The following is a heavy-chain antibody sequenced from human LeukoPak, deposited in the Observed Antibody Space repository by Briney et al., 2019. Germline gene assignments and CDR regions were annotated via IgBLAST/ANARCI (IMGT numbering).Heavy chain of an antibody. D-gene: IGHD4-11*01. CDR1: GFTFSSYW. CDR3: ARDGNSKGDFDY. Sequence: GGSLGLSCAASGFTFSSYWMHWVRQAPGKGLVWVSRINSDGSSTSYADSVKGRFTISRDNAKNTLYLQMNSLRAEDTAVYYCARDGNSKGDFDYWGQGTLVTVSS. CDR2: INSDGSST. J-gene: IGHJ4*02. V-gene: IGHV3-74*01.